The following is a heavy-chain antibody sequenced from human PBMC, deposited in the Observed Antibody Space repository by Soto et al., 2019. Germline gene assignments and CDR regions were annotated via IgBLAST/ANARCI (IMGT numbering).Heavy chain of an antibody. D-gene: IGHD1-20*01. CDR3: ARGESRETINGMDV. CDR1: GFTFSSYD. Sequence: EVQLVESGGGLVQPGGSLRLSCAASGFTFSSYDMHWVRQATGKGLEWVAGIGTSGDTYSYPGPVKGRFTISRENAKNSLFLQMNSLRAGDTAVYYCARGESRETINGMDVWGQGTTVTVSS. V-gene: IGHV3-13*01. J-gene: IGHJ6*02. CDR2: IGTSGDT.